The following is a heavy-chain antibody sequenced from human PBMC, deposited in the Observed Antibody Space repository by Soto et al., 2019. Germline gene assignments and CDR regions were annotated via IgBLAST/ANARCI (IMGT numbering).Heavy chain of an antibody. CDR3: ASRDPGTSVDY. CDR2: IYRTGST. Sequence: SETLSLTCAVSGGSLTSNNWWTWVRQPPGQGLEWIGEIYRTGSTNYNPSLKSRATISLDKSENQFSLKVTSLTAADTAVYYCASRDPGTSVDYWGQGTLVTVSS. CDR1: GGSLTSNNW. J-gene: IGHJ4*02. V-gene: IGHV4-4*02. D-gene: IGHD1-7*01.